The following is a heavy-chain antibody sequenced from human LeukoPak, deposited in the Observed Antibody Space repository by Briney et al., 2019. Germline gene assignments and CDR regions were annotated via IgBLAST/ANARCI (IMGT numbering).Heavy chain of an antibody. D-gene: IGHD4-17*01. V-gene: IGHV4-59*05. Sequence: SETLSLTCTVSGGSISSYYWSWIRQPPGKGLEWIGSIIYSGTTHYDPSLKSRVTISVDTSKSQFSLRLSSVTAADTAVYYCARDFGDHRIDYWGQGTLVTVSA. CDR1: GGSISSYY. CDR2: IIYSGTT. CDR3: ARDFGDHRIDY. J-gene: IGHJ4*02.